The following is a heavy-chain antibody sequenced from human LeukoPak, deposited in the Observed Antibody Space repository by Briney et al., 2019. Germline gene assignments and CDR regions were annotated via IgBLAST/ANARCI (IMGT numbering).Heavy chain of an antibody. D-gene: IGHD4-17*01. V-gene: IGHV4-30-2*01. Sequence: PSQTLSLTCAVSGGSISSGGYSWSWIRQPPGKGLEWIGSIHHSGSTYYNPSLKSRVTISVDTSKNQFSLKLSSVTAADTAVYYCARDLRVTTPGLWYFDLWGRGTLVTVSS. CDR2: IHHSGST. CDR3: ARDLRVTTPGLWYFDL. J-gene: IGHJ2*01. CDR1: GGSISSGGYS.